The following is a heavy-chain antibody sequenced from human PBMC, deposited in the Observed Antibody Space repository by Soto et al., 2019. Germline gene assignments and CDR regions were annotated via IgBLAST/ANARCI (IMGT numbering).Heavy chain of an antibody. CDR3: ARGSWDDVSGHYYMDV. D-gene: IGHD5-12*01. V-gene: IGHV6-1*01. CDR2: TYYKSKWFN. Sequence: PSQTLSLTCAISGDSVSSNSAGWNWVRQTPSRGLEWLGRTYYKSKWFNNYAVSVKSRITINPDTSQKQFSLHLDSVTPEDTAVYFCARGSWDDVSGHYYMDVWGKGTTVTVSS. J-gene: IGHJ6*03. CDR1: GDSVSSNSAG.